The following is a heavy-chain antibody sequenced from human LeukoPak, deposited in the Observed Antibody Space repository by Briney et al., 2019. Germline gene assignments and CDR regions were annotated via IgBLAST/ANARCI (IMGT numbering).Heavy chain of an antibody. Sequence: SETLSLTCAVYGGSFSNYYWSWIRQSPGKGLEWIGEITHSGSTNYNPSLKSRVPISVDTSKNQFSLNRISVTAADTAYYMDVWGKRTTVTGSS. CDR2: ITHSGST. J-gene: IGHJ6*03. CDR3: V. V-gene: IGHV4-34*03. CDR1: GGSFSNYY.